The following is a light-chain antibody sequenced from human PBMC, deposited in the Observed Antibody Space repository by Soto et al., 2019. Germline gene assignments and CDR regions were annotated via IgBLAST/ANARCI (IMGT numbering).Light chain of an antibody. CDR2: LGS. Sequence: IVMTQSPLSMPVTPGEPASISCRSSPSPLHSNGYASLYWYLQKPGQSPQLLIHLGSNRASGVPDRVSGSVSGTDFTLKISRVEAEDVGVYYCMQALQTWTFGQGTKVEIK. J-gene: IGKJ1*01. V-gene: IGKV2-28*01. CDR3: MQALQTWT. CDR1: PSPLHSNGYAS.